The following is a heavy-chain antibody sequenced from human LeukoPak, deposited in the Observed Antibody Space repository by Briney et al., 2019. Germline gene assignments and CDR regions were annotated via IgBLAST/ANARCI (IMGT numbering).Heavy chain of an antibody. J-gene: IGHJ4*02. CDR1: GFTFRSYN. Sequence: GGSLRLSCAAFGFTFRSYNMIWVRQAPGKGLEWVSNIDGASTFIYYADSVKGRFTISRDNSKNTLYLQMNSLRAEDTAVYYCAKGAYGSGSYPRPFDYWGQGTLVTVSS. V-gene: IGHV3-48*01. D-gene: IGHD3-10*01. CDR2: IDGASTFI. CDR3: AKGAYGSGSYPRPFDY.